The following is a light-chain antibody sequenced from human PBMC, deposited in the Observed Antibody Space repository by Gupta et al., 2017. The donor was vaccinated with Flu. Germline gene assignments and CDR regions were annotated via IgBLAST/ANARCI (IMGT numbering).Light chain of an antibody. V-gene: IGKV3-15*01. CDR1: QSVSSN. J-gene: IGKJ4*01. CDR2: DAS. Sequence: LSVSPGERATLSCRASQSVSSNLAWYQQKPGQAPRLLIYDASTRATGIPARFSGSRSGTEFSLTISSLQSEDVAIYYCQQYNKWPLTFGGGTKVEI. CDR3: QQYNKWPLT.